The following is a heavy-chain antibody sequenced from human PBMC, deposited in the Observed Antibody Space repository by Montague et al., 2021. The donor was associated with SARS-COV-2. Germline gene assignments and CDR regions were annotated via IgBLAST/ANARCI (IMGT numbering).Heavy chain of an antibody. CDR2: IYWDDDK. CDR1: GFSLSTSGVG. CDR3: ARLLYYDILTGYPPARNRGIYFDY. Sequence: PALVKPTQTLTLTCTFSGFSLSTSGVGVGWIRQPPGKALEWLALIYWDDDKRYSPSLKRRLTITKDTSKHQVVLTMTNMDPVDTATYYCARLLYYDILTGYPPARNRGIYFDYWGQGTRVTVSS. D-gene: IGHD3-9*01. V-gene: IGHV2-5*02. J-gene: IGHJ4*02.